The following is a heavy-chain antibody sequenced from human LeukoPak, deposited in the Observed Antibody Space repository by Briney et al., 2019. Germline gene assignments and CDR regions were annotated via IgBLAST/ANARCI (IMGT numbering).Heavy chain of an antibody. Sequence: ASVKVSCKASGYTFTGYYMHWVRQAPGQGLEWMGWINPNSGGTNYAQKLQGRVTMTTDTSTSTAYMELRSLRSDDTAVYYCARVHDYGDYFDYWGQGTLVTVSS. V-gene: IGHV1-2*02. CDR2: INPNSGGT. CDR1: GYTFTGYY. D-gene: IGHD4-17*01. J-gene: IGHJ4*02. CDR3: ARVHDYGDYFDY.